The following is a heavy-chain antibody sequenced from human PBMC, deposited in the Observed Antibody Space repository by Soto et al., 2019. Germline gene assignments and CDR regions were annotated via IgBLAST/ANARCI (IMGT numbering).Heavy chain of an antibody. CDR3: ARITGRNLDY. Sequence: SETLSLTCTVSSGSISVTNVFWGWVRQPPGKGLEWIGNVDYSGTAYFSPSLATRVTFHVDTSKNQFSLTLYSVTAADTAVYYCARITGRNLDYWGQRILVTVSS. D-gene: IGHD1-20*01. J-gene: IGHJ4*02. CDR1: SGSISVTNVF. CDR2: VDYSGTA. V-gene: IGHV4-39*01.